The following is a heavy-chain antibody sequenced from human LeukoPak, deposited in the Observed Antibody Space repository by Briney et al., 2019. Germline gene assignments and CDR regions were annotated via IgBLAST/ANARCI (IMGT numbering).Heavy chain of an antibody. Sequence: SETLSLTCAVYGGSFSGYYWGWIRQPPGKGLEWIGEINHSGSTNYNPSLKSRVTISVDTSKNQFSLKLSSVTAADTAVYYCARAGYSYGYWSKFDYWGQGTLVTVSS. V-gene: IGHV4-34*01. J-gene: IGHJ4*02. CDR3: ARAGYSYGYWSKFDY. CDR2: INHSGST. CDR1: GGSFSGYY. D-gene: IGHD5-18*01.